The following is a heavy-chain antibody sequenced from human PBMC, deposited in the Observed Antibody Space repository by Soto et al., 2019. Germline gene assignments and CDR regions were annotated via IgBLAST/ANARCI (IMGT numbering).Heavy chain of an antibody. Sequence: EVQLVESGGGLIQPGGSLRLSCAASGFTVNSNHMTWVRQAPGKGLEWVSVIYSGGSTYYADSVKGRFTISRDNSKNTLYLQMNSLRADDTAVYYCARGAASHLWGQGTLVTVSS. D-gene: IGHD1-26*01. J-gene: IGHJ5*02. CDR2: IYSGGST. CDR1: GFTVNSNH. CDR3: ARGAASHL. V-gene: IGHV3-53*01.